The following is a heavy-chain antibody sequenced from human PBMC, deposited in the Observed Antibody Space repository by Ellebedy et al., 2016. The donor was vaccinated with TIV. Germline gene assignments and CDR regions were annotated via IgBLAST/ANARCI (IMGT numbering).Heavy chain of an antibody. CDR2: INHSGST. D-gene: IGHD1-26*01. Sequence: MPSETLSLTCDVYGGSFSGYYWSWIRQPPGQGLEWIGAINHSGSTNYNPSLNSRVTMSVDTSTTQVSLKLSSVTAADTGVYYCARGWRVGATMRMYWFDPWGQGTLVTVSS. V-gene: IGHV4-34*01. CDR1: GGSFSGYY. CDR3: ARGWRVGATMRMYWFDP. J-gene: IGHJ5*02.